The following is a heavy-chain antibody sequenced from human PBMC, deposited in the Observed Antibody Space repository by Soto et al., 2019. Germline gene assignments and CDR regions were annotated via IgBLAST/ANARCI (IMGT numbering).Heavy chain of an antibody. D-gene: IGHD2-15*01. CDR2: ISAYNGNT. V-gene: IGHV1-18*01. J-gene: IGHJ3*02. CDR1: GYTFTSYG. Sequence: ASVKVSCKASGYTFTSYGISWVRQAPGQGLEWMGWISAYNGNTNYAQKLQGRVTMTTDTSTSTAYMELRSLRSDDTAVYYCARVVRYCSGGSCYSFAFDIWGQGTMVTVSS. CDR3: ARVVRYCSGGSCYSFAFDI.